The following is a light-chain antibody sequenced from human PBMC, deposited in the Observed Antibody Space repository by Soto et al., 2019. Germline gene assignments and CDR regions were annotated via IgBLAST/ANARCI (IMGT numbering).Light chain of an antibody. CDR1: QSISIW. V-gene: IGKV1-5*03. CDR3: DQYSTYTPRW. CDR2: KAS. J-gene: IGKJ4*02. Sequence: DVQMTQSPSTLSASVGDRVTITCRASQSISIWLAWYQQKPGKAPKILIYKASSLESGVPSRFSGSGSGTEFTLTISSLQPDDFATENSDQYSTYTPRWFGGGTKVDIK.